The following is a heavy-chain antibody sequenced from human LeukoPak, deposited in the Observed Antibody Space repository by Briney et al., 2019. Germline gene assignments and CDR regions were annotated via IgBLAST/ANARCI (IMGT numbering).Heavy chain of an antibody. Sequence: SETLSLTCTVSGGSISSSSYYLGWIRQPPGKGLEWIGSIYYSGSTYYNPSLKSRVAISVDTSKNQFSLKLSSVTASDTAVLFCARSSGPFDYWGQGTLVTVSS. J-gene: IGHJ4*02. CDR3: ARSSGPFDY. V-gene: IGHV4-39*01. D-gene: IGHD3-3*01. CDR1: GGSISSSSYY. CDR2: IYYSGST.